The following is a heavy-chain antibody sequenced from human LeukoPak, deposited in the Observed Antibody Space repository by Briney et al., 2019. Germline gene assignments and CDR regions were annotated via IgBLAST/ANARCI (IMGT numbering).Heavy chain of an antibody. CDR2: IIPILGIA. V-gene: IGHV1-69*02. Sequence: SVEVSCKASGGTFSSYTISWVRQAPGQGLQWMGRIIPILGIANYAQKFQGRVTITADKSTSTAYMELSSLRSEDTAVYYCARGSIAAAGTNYWGQGTLVTVSS. CDR3: ARGSIAAAGTNY. J-gene: IGHJ4*02. CDR1: GGTFSSYT. D-gene: IGHD6-13*01.